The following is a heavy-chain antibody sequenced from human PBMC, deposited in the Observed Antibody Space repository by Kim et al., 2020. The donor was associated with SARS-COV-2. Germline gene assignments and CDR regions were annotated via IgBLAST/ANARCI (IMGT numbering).Heavy chain of an antibody. CDR1: GFIFSRYG. V-gene: IGHV3-33*01. CDR3: AGAFGEYGLDY. CDR2: IWYDGSEK. Sequence: GGSLRLSCAASGFIFSRYGMHWVRQAPGKGLEWVAVIWYDGSEKNYADSVKGRFTISRDNSKNTLYLQMNSLRVEDTAVYYCAGAFGEYGLDYWGQGTLV. D-gene: IGHD4-17*01. J-gene: IGHJ4*02.